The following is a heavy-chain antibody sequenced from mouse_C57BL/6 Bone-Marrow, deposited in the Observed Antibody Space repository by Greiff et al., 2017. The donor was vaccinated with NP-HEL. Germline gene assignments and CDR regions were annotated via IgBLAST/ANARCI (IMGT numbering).Heavy chain of an antibody. CDR2: IDPSDSYT. CDR3: ARGNYYGSSLFNYAVDY. CDR1: GYTFTSYW. D-gene: IGHD1-1*01. J-gene: IGHJ4*01. V-gene: IGHV1-50*01. Sequence: VQLQQPGAELVKPGASVKLSCKASGYTFTSYWMQWVKQRPGQGLEWIGEIDPSDSYTNYHQKFKGKATLTVDTSSSTAYMQLSSLTSEDSAVYYCARGNYYGSSLFNYAVDYWGQGTSVTVSS.